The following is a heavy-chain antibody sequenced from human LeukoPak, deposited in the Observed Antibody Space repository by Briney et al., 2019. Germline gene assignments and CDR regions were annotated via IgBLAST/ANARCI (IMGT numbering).Heavy chain of an antibody. Sequence: SGPTLVKPTQTLTLTCTFSDFSLTNSAVGVGWIRKPPGQALEWLALIYSDDDKRYNPPLKTRLSITKDTSKNQVVLTMTNVDLVDTATYFCAHRGKYLTWFDPWGQGTLVIVSS. D-gene: IGHD2/OR15-2a*01. J-gene: IGHJ5*02. CDR1: DFSLTNSAVG. CDR2: IYSDDDK. CDR3: AHRGKYLTWFDP. V-gene: IGHV2-5*02.